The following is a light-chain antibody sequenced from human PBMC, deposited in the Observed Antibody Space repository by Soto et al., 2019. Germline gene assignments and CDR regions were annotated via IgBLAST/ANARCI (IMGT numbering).Light chain of an antibody. J-gene: IGKJ3*01. CDR2: DAS. V-gene: IGKV1-33*01. Sequence: DIQMTQSPSSLSASVGDRVTITCQASQDISNYLNWYQQKPGKAPKLLIYDASNLETGVPSRFSGSGSGTDFTFILSSLQPEDIATYYCQHYDNLPFTFGPGTKVDIK. CDR1: QDISNY. CDR3: QHYDNLPFT.